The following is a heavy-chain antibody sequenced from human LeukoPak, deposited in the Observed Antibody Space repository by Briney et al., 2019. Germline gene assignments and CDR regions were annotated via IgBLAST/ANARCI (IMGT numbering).Heavy chain of an antibody. CDR2: IYYSGST. Sequence: PSETLSLTCTVSGGSISSYYWSWIRKPPGKGLEWIGYIYYSGSTNYNPSLKSRVTISVDTSKNQFSLKLSSVTAADTAVYYCARDGGSYYFDYWGQGTLVTVSS. J-gene: IGHJ4*02. CDR3: ARDGGSYYFDY. D-gene: IGHD1-26*01. CDR1: GGSISSYY. V-gene: IGHV4-59*01.